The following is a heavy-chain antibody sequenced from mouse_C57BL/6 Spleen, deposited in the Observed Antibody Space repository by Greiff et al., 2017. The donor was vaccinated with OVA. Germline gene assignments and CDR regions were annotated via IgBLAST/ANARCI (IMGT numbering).Heavy chain of an antibody. D-gene: IGHD2-13*01. J-gene: IGHJ1*03. V-gene: IGHV3-6*01. CDR1: GYSITSGYY. CDR3: ARGGLRYFDV. Sequence: EVQLQESGPGLVKPSQSLSLTCSVTGYSITSGYYWNWIRQFPGNKLEWMGYISYDGSNNYNPSLKNRISITRDTSKNQFFLKLNSVTTEDTATYYCARGGLRYFDVWGTGTTVTVSS. CDR2: ISYDGSN.